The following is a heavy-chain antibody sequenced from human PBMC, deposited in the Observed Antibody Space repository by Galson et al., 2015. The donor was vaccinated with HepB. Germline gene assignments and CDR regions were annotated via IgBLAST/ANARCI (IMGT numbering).Heavy chain of an antibody. Sequence: SLRLSCAVSGFTFSNYGFHWVRQAPGKGLEWVALIWANGNKQIYADSVKGRFTISRDNSKNTLFLQMNSLRADDTAIYFCAKVFPEKTDGWYRQALYYFDSWGHGTRVTVSS. V-gene: IGHV3-33*06. CDR3: AKVFPEKTDGWYRQALYYFDS. CDR1: GFTFSNYG. J-gene: IGHJ4*01. CDR2: IWANGNKQ. D-gene: IGHD6-19*01.